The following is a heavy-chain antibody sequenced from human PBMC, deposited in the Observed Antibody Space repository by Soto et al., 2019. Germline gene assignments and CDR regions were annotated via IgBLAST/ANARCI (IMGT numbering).Heavy chain of an antibody. CDR2: INPSGGST. CDR1: GYTFTSYY. J-gene: IGHJ6*02. CDR3: ASSPRVVGAPGYYYGMDV. Sequence: ASVKVSCKASGYTFTSYYMHWLRQAPGQGLEWMGVINPSGGSTSYAQKFQGRVAMTRDTSTSTVYMELSSLRSEETAVYYCASSPRVVGAPGYYYGMDVWGQGTTVTVSS. D-gene: IGHD2-15*01. V-gene: IGHV1-46*01.